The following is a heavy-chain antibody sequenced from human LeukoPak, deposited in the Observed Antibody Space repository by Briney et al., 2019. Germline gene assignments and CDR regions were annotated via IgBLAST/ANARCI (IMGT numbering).Heavy chain of an antibody. CDR1: GFTFSSYE. CDR3: AKDRYYYDSSGYYYFDY. CDR2: ISSSGSTI. J-gene: IGHJ4*02. Sequence: GGSLRLSCAASGFTFSSYEMNWVRQAPGKGLEWVSYISSSGSTIYYADSVKGRFTISRDNAKNSLYLQMNSLRAEDTAVYYCAKDRYYYDSSGYYYFDYWGQGTLVTVSS. V-gene: IGHV3-48*03. D-gene: IGHD3-22*01.